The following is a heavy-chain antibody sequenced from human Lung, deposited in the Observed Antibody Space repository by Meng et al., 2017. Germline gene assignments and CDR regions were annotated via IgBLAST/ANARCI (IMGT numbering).Heavy chain of an antibody. Sequence: VQLQQWGAGPLKPSETLSLTCVVSGGSFRDYYWSWIRQPPGKGLEWIGEINHSGSTNYNPSLESRATISVDTSQNNLSLKLSSVTAADSAVYYCARGPTTMAHDFDYWGQGTLVTVSS. J-gene: IGHJ4*02. CDR1: GGSFRDYY. CDR2: INHSGST. CDR3: ARGPTTMAHDFDY. D-gene: IGHD4-11*01. V-gene: IGHV4-34*01.